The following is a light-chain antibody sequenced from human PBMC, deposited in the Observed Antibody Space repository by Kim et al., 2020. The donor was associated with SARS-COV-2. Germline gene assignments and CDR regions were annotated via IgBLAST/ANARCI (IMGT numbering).Light chain of an antibody. CDR3: MQAVQNPYT. V-gene: IGKV2-28*01. CDR2: LGS. CDR1: QSLLLSNGYNY. J-gene: IGKJ2*01. Sequence: DIVMTQSPLSLPVTPGEPASISCRSSQSLLLSNGYNYLDWYLQKPGQSPQLLIYLGSYRASGVPDRFSGSASGTDFTLKISRVEAEDVGVYYCMQAVQNPYTFGRGTKLEI.